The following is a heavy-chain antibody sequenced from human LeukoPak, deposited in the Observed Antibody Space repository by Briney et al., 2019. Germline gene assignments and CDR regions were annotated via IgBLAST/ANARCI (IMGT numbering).Heavy chain of an antibody. V-gene: IGHV3-13*01. J-gene: IGHJ6*02. CDR1: GFTFSSYD. D-gene: IGHD7-27*01. CDR3: IRIRTGQHQYGMDV. Sequence: GSLRLSCAASGFTFSSYDMHLVRQATGKGLEWVSAIDTVGNTYYDGSVRGRFTISREDAWNSLYLQMNSLRDGDTAVYYCIRIRTGQHQYGMDVWGQGTTVTVSS. CDR2: IDTVGNT.